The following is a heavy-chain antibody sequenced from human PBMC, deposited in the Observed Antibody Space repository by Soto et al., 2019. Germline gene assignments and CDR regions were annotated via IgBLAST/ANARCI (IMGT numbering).Heavy chain of an antibody. D-gene: IGHD6-25*01. CDR3: ARAPSSRGLAS. Sequence: QVQLVESGGGVVQPGRSLRLSCAASGFTFSSSGMHWVRQAPGKGLEWVALIWYDGSEKYYADSVKGRSTISRANSQNTLYLQMNSLRAQDTAVYYCARAPSSRGLASWGQRTLLPVSS. CDR1: GFTFSSSG. V-gene: IGHV3-33*01. CDR2: IWYDGSEK. J-gene: IGHJ4*02.